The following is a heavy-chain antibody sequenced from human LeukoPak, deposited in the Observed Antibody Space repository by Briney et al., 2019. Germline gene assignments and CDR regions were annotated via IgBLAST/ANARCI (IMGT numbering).Heavy chain of an antibody. CDR2: ISSSSSYI. CDR3: ARASGRRSGLPFNY. Sequence: PGGSLRLSCVASGFTFSSYSMNWVRQAPGKGLEWVSSISSSSSYIYYADSVKGRFTISRDNAKNSLYLQMNSLRAGDTAVYYCARASGRRSGLPFNYWGQGTLVTVSS. J-gene: IGHJ4*02. V-gene: IGHV3-21*01. CDR1: GFTFSSYS. D-gene: IGHD3-3*01.